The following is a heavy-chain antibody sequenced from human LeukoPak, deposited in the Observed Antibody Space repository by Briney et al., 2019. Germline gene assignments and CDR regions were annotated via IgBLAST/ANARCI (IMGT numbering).Heavy chain of an antibody. V-gene: IGHV3-30*02. D-gene: IGHD1-26*01. J-gene: IGHJ4*02. CDR2: IRYDGSNK. CDR3: AKDLYTLSVGAPVLDH. CDR1: GFTFSSYG. Sequence: AGGSLRLSCAASGFTFSSYGMHWVRQAPGKGLEWVAFIRYDGSNKYYADSVKGRFTISRDNSKNTLYLQMDHVRAEDTAIYYCAKDLYTLSVGAPVLDHWGQGTLVTVSS.